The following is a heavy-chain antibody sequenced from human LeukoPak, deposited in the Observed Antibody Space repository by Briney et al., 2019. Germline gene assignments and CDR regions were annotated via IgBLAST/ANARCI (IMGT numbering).Heavy chain of an antibody. CDR2: ISYDGSNK. J-gene: IGHJ4*02. D-gene: IGHD3-10*01. CDR1: GFTFSSYG. V-gene: IGHV3-30*18. CDR3: AKRSYGSGSYYNPL. Sequence: PGGSLRLSCAASGFTFSSYGMHWVRHAPGKGLEWVAVISYDGSNKYYADSVKGRFTISRDNSKNTLYLQMNSLRAEDTAVYYCAKRSYGSGSYYNPLWGQGTLVTVSS.